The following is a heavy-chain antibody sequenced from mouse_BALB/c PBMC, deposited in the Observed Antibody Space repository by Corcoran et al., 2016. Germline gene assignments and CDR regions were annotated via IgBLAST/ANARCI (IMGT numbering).Heavy chain of an antibody. V-gene: IGHV8-12*01. CDR1: GFSLSTSGMG. D-gene: IGHD1-1*01. Sequence: QVTLKESGPGILQPSQTLSLTCSFSGFSLSTSGMGVSWIRQPSGKGLEWLAHIYWDDDKRYNPSLKSRLTISKDTSRNQVFLKITSVDTADTATYYCARSITTSAMDYWGQGTSVTVSS. J-gene: IGHJ4*01. CDR3: ARSITTSAMDY. CDR2: IYWDDDK.